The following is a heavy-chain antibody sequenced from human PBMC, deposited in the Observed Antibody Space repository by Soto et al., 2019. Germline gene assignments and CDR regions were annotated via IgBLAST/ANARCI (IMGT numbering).Heavy chain of an antibody. J-gene: IGHJ6*03. CDR2: IQGGGTT. V-gene: IGHV3-66*01. CDR1: GFTVSSKY. Sequence: EVQLVESGGGLVQPEGSLRLSCAAYGFTVSSKYMSWVRQAPGKGLEWVSLIQGGGTTYYADSVKGRFTISRDSSKNMSHLQMDILRAEDTAVYYCARDDIPCSGGSCYGVRMDVWGKGTTVTVSS. CDR3: ARDDIPCSGGSCYGVRMDV. D-gene: IGHD2-15*01.